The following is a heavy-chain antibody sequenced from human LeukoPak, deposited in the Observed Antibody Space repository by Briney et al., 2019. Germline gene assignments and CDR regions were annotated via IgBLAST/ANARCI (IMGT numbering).Heavy chain of an antibody. CDR3: ARSAYYYYMDV. V-gene: IGHV3-9*03. Sequence: SLRLSCAASGFTFDDYAMHWVRQAPGKGLEWVSGISWNSGSIGYADSVEGRFTISGDNAKNSLYLQMNSLRAEDMALYYCARSAYYYYMDVWGKGTTVTVSS. CDR1: GFTFDDYA. J-gene: IGHJ6*03. CDR2: ISWNSGSI.